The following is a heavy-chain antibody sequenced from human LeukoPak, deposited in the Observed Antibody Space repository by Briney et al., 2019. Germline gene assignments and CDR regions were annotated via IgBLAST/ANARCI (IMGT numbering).Heavy chain of an antibody. D-gene: IGHD3-22*01. CDR3: ATAIIFPMTVVFKDYYYYIDV. J-gene: IGHJ6*03. Sequence: GGSLRLSCAASGFTFSNAWMSWVRQAPGKGLEWVGHIKSKTDGGTTDYAAPVKGRFTISRDDSKNTLYLQMNSLKTEDTAVYYCATAIIFPMTVVFKDYYYYIDVWGRGTTVTVSS. CDR2: IKSKTDGGTT. V-gene: IGHV3-15*01. CDR1: GFTFSNAW.